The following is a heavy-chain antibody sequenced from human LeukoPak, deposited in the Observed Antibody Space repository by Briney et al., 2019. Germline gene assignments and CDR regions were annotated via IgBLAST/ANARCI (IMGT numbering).Heavy chain of an antibody. Sequence: PGGSLRLSCAASGFTFSSYSMSWVRQAPGKGLEWVSYISSSSSTIYYADSVKGRFTISRDNAKNSLYLQMNSLRAEDTAVYYCARDLYRIVVVPHYFDYWGQGTLVTVSS. CDR3: ARDLYRIVVVPHYFDY. D-gene: IGHD3-22*01. V-gene: IGHV3-48*01. J-gene: IGHJ4*02. CDR2: ISSSSSTI. CDR1: GFTFSSYS.